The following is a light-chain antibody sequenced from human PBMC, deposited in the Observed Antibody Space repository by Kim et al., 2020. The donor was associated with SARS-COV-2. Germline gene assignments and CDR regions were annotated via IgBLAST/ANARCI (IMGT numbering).Light chain of an antibody. Sequence: GQAVTTPCTGTSSDIGGYNFIAWYQQHPGKAPKVMIYEVNKRPSGVPDRFSGSKSDNTASLTVSGLQAEDEADYYCSSYAGRQNLVFGGGTQLTVL. J-gene: IGLJ2*01. CDR1: SSDIGGYNF. V-gene: IGLV2-8*01. CDR3: SSYAGRQNLV. CDR2: EVN.